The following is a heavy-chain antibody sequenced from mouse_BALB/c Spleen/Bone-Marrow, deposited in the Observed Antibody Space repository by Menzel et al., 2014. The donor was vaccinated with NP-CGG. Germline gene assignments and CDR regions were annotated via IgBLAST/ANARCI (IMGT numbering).Heavy chain of an antibody. CDR2: ISGGGSHT. D-gene: IGHD2-4*01. J-gene: IGHJ3*01. CDR3: ARHAYYDQTEVSFVY. Sequence: EVQGVESGGGLVKSGGSLKLSCAASGFSFNSYSMSWVRQTPEKRLEWVATISGGGSHTFYPDSVKGRFTISRDNAKNNLYLQLSSLRSEDTALYYCARHAYYDQTEVSFVYWGQGTLVTVSA. CDR1: GFSFNSYS. V-gene: IGHV5-9-2*01.